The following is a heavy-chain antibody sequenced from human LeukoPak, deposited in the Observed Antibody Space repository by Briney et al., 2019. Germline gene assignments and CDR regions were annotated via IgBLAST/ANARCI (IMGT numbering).Heavy chain of an antibody. CDR1: GGSISSYY. CDR3: ARHGWTNYDILTGYNYFDY. D-gene: IGHD3-9*01. CDR2: IYYSGST. V-gene: IGHV4-59*08. J-gene: IGHJ4*02. Sequence: SETLSLTCTVSGGSISSYYWSWIPQPPGKGLEWIGYIYYSGSTNYNPSLKSRVTISVDTSKNQFSLKLSSVTAADTAVYYCARHGWTNYDILTGYNYFDYWGQGTLVTVSS.